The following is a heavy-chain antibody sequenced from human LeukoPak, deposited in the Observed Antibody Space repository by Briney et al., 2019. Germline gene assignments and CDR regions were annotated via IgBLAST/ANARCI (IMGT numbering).Heavy chain of an antibody. D-gene: IGHD3-22*01. CDR1: GFTFSSYA. Sequence: PGGSLRLSCAASGFTFSSYAMSWVRQVPGKGLEWVSTISDGGGSTYYADSVKGRFTISRDNAKNSLYLQMDSLRAEDTAVYYCARNQEIDYYDSSGFYWGVEYWGQGTLVTVSS. V-gene: IGHV3-23*01. CDR2: ISDGGGST. J-gene: IGHJ4*02. CDR3: ARNQEIDYYDSSGFYWGVEY.